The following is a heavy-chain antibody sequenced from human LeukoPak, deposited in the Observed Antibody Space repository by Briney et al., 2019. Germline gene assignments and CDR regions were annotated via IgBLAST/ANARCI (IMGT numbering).Heavy chain of an antibody. V-gene: IGHV1-18*01. CDR2: ISAYNGNT. J-gene: IGHJ1*01. CDR3: ARDSSGWYPTASFQH. D-gene: IGHD6-19*01. Sequence: GASVKVSCTASGYTFTSYGISWVRQAPGQGLEWMGWISAYNGNTNYAQKLQGRVTMTTDTSTSTAYMELRSLRSDDTAVYYCARDSSGWYPTASFQHWGQGTLVTVSS. CDR1: GYTFTSYG.